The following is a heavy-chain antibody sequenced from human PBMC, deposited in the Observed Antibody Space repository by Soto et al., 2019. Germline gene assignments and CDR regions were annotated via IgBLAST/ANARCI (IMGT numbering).Heavy chain of an antibody. D-gene: IGHD6-13*01. V-gene: IGHV4-59*01. Sequence: QVQLQESGPGLVKPSETLSLTCTVSGGSISSYYWSWIRQPPGKGLEWIGYIYYSGSTNYNPSLKSRVTISVDTSKNQFSLKLSSVTAADTAVYYCASSGYSSSWSRWGQGTLVTVSS. CDR1: GGSISSYY. CDR3: ASSGYSSSWSR. J-gene: IGHJ4*02. CDR2: IYYSGST.